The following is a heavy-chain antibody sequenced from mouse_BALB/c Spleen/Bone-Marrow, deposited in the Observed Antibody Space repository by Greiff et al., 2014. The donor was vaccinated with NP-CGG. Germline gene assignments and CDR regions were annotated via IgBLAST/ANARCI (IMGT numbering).Heavy chain of an antibody. CDR3: ARSGDYGQFDY. V-gene: IGHV14-3*02. D-gene: IGHD2-4*01. CDR1: GFNIKDTY. CDR2: IDPANGNT. Sequence: VQLQQSGAELVKPGASVKLSCTASGFNIKDTYMHWVKQRPEQGLEWIGRIDPANGNTKYDPKFQGKATITADTSSNTAYMQLSSLTSEDSAVYYCARSGDYGQFDYWGQGTTLTVSS. J-gene: IGHJ2*01.